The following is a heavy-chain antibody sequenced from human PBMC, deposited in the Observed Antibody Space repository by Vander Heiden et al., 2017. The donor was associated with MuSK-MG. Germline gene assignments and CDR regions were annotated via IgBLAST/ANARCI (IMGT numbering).Heavy chain of an antibody. J-gene: IGHJ5*02. D-gene: IGHD6-13*01. CDR3: AKKSSSWYLNWFDP. Sequence: EVQLLESGGGLVQPGGSLRLSCAASGFTFSSYARSWVRQAQGKGLEWVSAISGSGGSTYYADSVKGRFTISRDNSKNTLYLQMNSMRAEDTAVYYCAKKSSSWYLNWFDPWGQGTLVTVSS. V-gene: IGHV3-23*01. CDR1: GFTFSSYA. CDR2: ISGSGGST.